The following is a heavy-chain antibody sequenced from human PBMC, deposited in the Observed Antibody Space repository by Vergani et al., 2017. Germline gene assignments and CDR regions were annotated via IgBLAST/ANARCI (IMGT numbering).Heavy chain of an antibody. Sequence: QVQLVESGGGLVKPGGSLRLFCAASGFTFSDYYMSWIRQAPGKGLEWVAYISSSGSNIYYADYAKGRFTISRDNAKNYLNLQMNSLVAEDTDVDYCARGGLGPEGSSWSYYYYYYYMDVGGKGTTVTVSS. D-gene: IGHD6-13*01. J-gene: IGHJ6*03. CDR1: GFTFSDYY. CDR2: ISSSGSNI. CDR3: ARGGLGPEGSSWSYYYYYYYMDV. V-gene: IGHV3-11*01.